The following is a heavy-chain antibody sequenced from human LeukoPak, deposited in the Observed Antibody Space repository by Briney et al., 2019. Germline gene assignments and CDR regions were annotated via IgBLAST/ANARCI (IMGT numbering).Heavy chain of an antibody. V-gene: IGHV3-7*01. CDR3: ARDLRSSSWYYYYYGMDV. CDR1: GFTFSSYW. J-gene: IGHJ6*02. CDR2: IKQDGSEK. Sequence: LAGGSLRLSCAASGFTFSSYWMSWVRQAPGKGLEWVANIKQDGSEKYYVDSVKGRFTISRDNAKNSLYLQMNSLRAEDTAVYYCARDLRSSSWYYYYYGMDVWGQGTTATVSS. D-gene: IGHD6-13*01.